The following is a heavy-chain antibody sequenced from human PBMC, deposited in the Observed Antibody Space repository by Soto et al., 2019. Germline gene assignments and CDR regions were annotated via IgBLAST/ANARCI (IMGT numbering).Heavy chain of an antibody. V-gene: IGHV1-8*01. D-gene: IGHD3-16*01. CDR1: GYSFTSYD. J-gene: IGHJ1*01. CDR2: MNPNSVNP. CDR3: AIVSKGNSAYDFQH. Sequence: QVQLVESGAEVKKPGASVKVSCKASGYSFTSYDINWVRQATGHGLEWMGWMNPNSVNPGYAQKFQGRVNMTRNSPLSAADMELSSMSCKDTAVYYCAIVSKGNSAYDFQHCGHGTLVTVSS.